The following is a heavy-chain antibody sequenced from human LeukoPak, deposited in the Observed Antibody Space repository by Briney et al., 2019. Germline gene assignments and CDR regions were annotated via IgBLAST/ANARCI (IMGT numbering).Heavy chain of an antibody. CDR2: IYHSGST. Sequence: SETLSLTCAVSGGSISSGGYSWSWIRQPPGKGLEWIGYIYHSGSTYYNPSLKSRVTISVDRSKNQFSLKLSSVTAADTAVYYRARGGCTNGVCYNPFDYWGQGTLVTVSS. V-gene: IGHV4-30-2*01. CDR1: GGSISSGGYS. J-gene: IGHJ4*02. CDR3: ARGGCTNGVCYNPFDY. D-gene: IGHD2-8*01.